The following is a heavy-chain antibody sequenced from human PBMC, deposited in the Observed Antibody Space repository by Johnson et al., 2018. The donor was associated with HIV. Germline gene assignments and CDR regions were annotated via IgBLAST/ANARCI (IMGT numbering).Heavy chain of an antibody. CDR3: ALGSSWYGADAFDI. CDR2: IWYDGSNE. J-gene: IGHJ3*02. Sequence: QVQLVESGGGLVQSGGSLRLSCEGSGFTFSRYGMHWVRQAPGKGLEWVAVIWYDGSNENYTESVKGRFNISRDNSKNTLYLQMNSLRAEDTAVYYCALGSSWYGADAFDIWGQGTMVTVSS. V-gene: IGHV3-33*03. D-gene: IGHD6-13*01. CDR1: GFTFSRYG.